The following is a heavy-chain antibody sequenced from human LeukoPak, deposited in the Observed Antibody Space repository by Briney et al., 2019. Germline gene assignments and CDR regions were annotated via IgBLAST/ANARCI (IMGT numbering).Heavy chain of an antibody. D-gene: IGHD3-10*01. CDR2: IYHSGST. V-gene: IGHV4-39*07. J-gene: IGHJ4*02. CDR1: GGSISSSYSY. Sequence: SETLSLTCTVSGGSISSSYSYWDWIRQPPGKGLEWIGSIYHSGSTYYNPSLKSRVTISVDTSKNQFSLKLSSVTAADTAVYYCARGDDLYGSGSYHDSWGQGTLVTVSS. CDR3: ARGDDLYGSGSYHDS.